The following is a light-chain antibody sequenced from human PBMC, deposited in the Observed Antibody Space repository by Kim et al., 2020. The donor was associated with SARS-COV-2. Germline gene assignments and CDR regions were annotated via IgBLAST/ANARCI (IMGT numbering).Light chain of an antibody. CDR3: CSYAGSFVV. Sequence: QSALTQPRSVSGSPGQSVTISCTGTSSDVGGYNYVSWYQHHPGKAPKLMIYDVSKRPSGVPDRFSGSKSGNTASLTISGLQAEDEADYYCCSYAGSFVVFGGGTQLTVL. CDR2: DVS. J-gene: IGLJ2*01. CDR1: SSDVGGYNY. V-gene: IGLV2-11*01.